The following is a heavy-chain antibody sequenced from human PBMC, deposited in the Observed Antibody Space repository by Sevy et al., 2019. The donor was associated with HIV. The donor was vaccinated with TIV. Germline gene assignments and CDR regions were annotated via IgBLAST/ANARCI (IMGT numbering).Heavy chain of an antibody. V-gene: IGHV3-53*01. CDR3: ARGRVYCSSTSCYTDYYGMDV. Sequence: GGSLRLSCAASGFTVSSNYMSWVRQAPGKGLEWVSVIYSGGSTYYADSVKGRFTISRDNSKNTLYLQMNSLRAEDTALYYCARGRVYCSSTSCYTDYYGMDVWGQRTTVTVSS. CDR1: GFTVSSNY. CDR2: IYSGGST. J-gene: IGHJ6*02. D-gene: IGHD2-2*02.